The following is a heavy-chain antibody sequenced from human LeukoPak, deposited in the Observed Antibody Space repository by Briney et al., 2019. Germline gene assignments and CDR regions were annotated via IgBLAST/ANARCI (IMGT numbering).Heavy chain of an antibody. J-gene: IGHJ4*02. CDR2: ISGSGGST. V-gene: IGHV3-23*01. CDR1: GFTFSSYA. D-gene: IGHD1-26*01. CDR3: AKGSRGSYYGSYYDY. Sequence: TGGSLRLSCAASGFTFSSYAMNWVRQAPGKGLEWVSAISGSGGSTYYADSVKGRFTISRDNSKNTLYLQMNSLRADDTAVYYCAKGSRGSYYGSYYDYWGQGTLVAVSS.